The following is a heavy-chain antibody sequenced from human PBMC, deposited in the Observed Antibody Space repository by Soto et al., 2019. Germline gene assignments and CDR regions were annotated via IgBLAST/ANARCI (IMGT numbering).Heavy chain of an antibody. D-gene: IGHD1-26*01. CDR1: GGSISSSSYY. V-gene: IGHV4-39*01. Sequence: SETLSLTCTVSGGSISSSSYYWGWIRQPPGKGLEWIGSIYYSGSTYYNPSLKSRVTISVDTSKNQFSLKLSSVTAADTAVYYCARHWDSPYFDYWGQGTLVTVSS. CDR3: ARHWDSPYFDY. J-gene: IGHJ4*02. CDR2: IYYSGST.